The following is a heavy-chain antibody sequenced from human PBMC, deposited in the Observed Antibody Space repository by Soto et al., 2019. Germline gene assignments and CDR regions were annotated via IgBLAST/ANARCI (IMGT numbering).Heavy chain of an antibody. CDR3: ASLRLTGYSYGHGVDY. D-gene: IGHD5-18*01. CDR2: INHSGST. CDR1: GGSFSGYY. V-gene: IGHV4-34*01. J-gene: IGHJ4*02. Sequence: PSETLSVTCAVYGGSFSGYYWSWIRQPPGKGLEWIGEINHSGSTNYNPSLKSRVTISVDTSKNQFSLKLSSVTAADTAVYYCASLRLTGYSYGHGVDYWGQGTLVTVSS.